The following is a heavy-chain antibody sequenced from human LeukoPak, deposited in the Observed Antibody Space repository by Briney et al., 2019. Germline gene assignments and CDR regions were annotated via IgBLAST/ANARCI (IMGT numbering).Heavy chain of an antibody. Sequence: GGSLRLSCAASGFTFSSFDMHWVRQPTGQGLEWVPTIGTASDTYYPGSVEGRFTLSRDNAKNSLYLQMNSLTAGDTAVYYCARDGYQLLSNYYYGMDVWGQGTTVTVSS. CDR1: GFTFSSFD. D-gene: IGHD2-2*01. V-gene: IGHV3-13*01. CDR2: IGTASDT. J-gene: IGHJ6*02. CDR3: ARDGYQLLSNYYYGMDV.